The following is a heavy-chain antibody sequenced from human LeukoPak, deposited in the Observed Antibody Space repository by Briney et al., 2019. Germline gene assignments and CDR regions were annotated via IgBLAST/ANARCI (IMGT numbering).Heavy chain of an antibody. CDR3: ATPSPAFDP. CDR2: VYYSGST. J-gene: IGHJ5*02. CDR1: GGSISSSSYY. V-gene: IGHV4-39*07. Sequence: SETLFLTCTVSGGSISSSSYYWGWIRQPPGKGLEWIGSVYYSGSTSYNPSLKSRVTISVDTSKNQFSLKLSSVTAADTAVYYCATPSPAFDPWGQGTLVTVSS.